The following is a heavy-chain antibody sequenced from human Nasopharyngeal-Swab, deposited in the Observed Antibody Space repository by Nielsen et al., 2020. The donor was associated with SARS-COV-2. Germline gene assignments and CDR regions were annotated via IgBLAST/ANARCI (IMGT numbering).Heavy chain of an antibody. CDR2: INPNSGGT. V-gene: IGHV1-2*02. J-gene: IGHJ6*02. CDR1: GYTFTGHY. CDR3: ARDGSPLYGMDV. Sequence: ASVKVSCKASGYTFTGHYMHWVRQAPGQGLEWMGWINPNSGGTNYAQKFQGRVTMTRDTSISTAYMELSRLRSDDTAVYYCARDGSPLYGMDVWGQGTTVTVSS.